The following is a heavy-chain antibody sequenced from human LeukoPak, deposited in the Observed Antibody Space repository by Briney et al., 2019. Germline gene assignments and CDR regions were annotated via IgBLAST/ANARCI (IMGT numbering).Heavy chain of an antibody. D-gene: IGHD6-13*01. J-gene: IGHJ4*02. CDR1: GFTFISYE. Sequence: TGGSLRLSCAASGFTFISYEMNWVRQAPGKGLEWVSYISSSGSTIYYADSVKGRFTISRDNAKNSLYLQMNSLRAEDTAVYYCARESVAAAGSSDYWGQGTLVTVSS. CDR2: ISSSGSTI. V-gene: IGHV3-48*03. CDR3: ARESVAAAGSSDY.